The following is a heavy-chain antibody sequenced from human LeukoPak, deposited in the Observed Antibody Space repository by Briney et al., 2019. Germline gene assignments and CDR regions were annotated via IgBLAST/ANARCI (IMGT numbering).Heavy chain of an antibody. CDR2: IYGGGST. D-gene: IGHD1-26*01. CDR3: ARQVGQMRFDS. Sequence: PSETLSLTCTVSGGSISSYYCSWIRQPPGKGLEWIGYIYGGGSTNYNPSLTSRVTISVDTSKNQFSLSLSSVTPADTAVYYFARQVGQMRFDSWGQGTLVTVSS. V-gene: IGHV4-59*08. CDR1: GGSISSYY. J-gene: IGHJ5*01.